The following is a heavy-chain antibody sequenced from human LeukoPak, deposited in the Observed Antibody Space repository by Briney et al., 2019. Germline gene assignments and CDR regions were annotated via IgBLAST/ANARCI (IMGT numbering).Heavy chain of an antibody. J-gene: IGHJ4*02. CDR3: ARASLCSSWPSFDY. D-gene: IGHD6-13*01. CDR1: GDSVSRNSAT. V-gene: IGHV6-1*01. Sequence: QTLSLTCAISGDSVSRNSATWNWIRQSPSRGLEWLVWTYYRSKWYNDYAVSVSSRMTINPDTSKNQFSLQLNSAAPADTAVCFCARASLCSSWPSFDYWGQGTLVPVS. CDR2: TYYRSKWYN.